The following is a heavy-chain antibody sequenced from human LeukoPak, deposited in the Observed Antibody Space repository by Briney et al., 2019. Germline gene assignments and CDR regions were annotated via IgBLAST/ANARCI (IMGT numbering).Heavy chain of an antibody. CDR3: AQREITVADYAFEI. Sequence: SETLSLTCTVSGGSISSSHWWSWIRQPPGKGLEWIGEVYHTGTTNYKSSFTSRVAILADKSKNQLSLKMTSVTAADTAVYYCAQREITVADYAFEIWGQGTMVTVSS. V-gene: IGHV4-4*02. CDR1: GGSISSSHW. D-gene: IGHD4-23*01. CDR2: VYHTGTT. J-gene: IGHJ3*02.